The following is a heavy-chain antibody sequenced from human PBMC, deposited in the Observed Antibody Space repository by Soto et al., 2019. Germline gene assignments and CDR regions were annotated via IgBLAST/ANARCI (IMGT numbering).Heavy chain of an antibody. D-gene: IGHD1-26*01. CDR1: GFTFSSYA. CDR2: ISYDGSNK. V-gene: IGHV3-30-3*01. J-gene: IGHJ4*02. Sequence: AGSLRLSCAASGFTFSSYAMHWVRQAPGKGLEWVAVISYDGSNKYYADSVKGRFTISRDNSKNTLYLQMNSLRAEDTAVYYCARDRYGGHDYWGQGTLVTVSS. CDR3: ARDRYGGHDY.